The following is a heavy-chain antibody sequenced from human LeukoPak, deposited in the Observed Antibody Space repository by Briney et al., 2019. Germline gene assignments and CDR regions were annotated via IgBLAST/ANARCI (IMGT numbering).Heavy chain of an antibody. V-gene: IGHV4-34*01. D-gene: IGHD5-18*01. CDR2: IYHSGST. J-gene: IGHJ4*02. CDR1: GGSFSGYY. CDR3: ARLGYSYGPGYFDY. Sequence: SETLSLTCAVYGGSFSGYYWSWIRQPPGKGLEWVGSIYHSGSTYYNPSLKSRVTISVDTSKNQFSLKLSSVTAADTAVYYCARLGYSYGPGYFDYWGQGTLVTVSS.